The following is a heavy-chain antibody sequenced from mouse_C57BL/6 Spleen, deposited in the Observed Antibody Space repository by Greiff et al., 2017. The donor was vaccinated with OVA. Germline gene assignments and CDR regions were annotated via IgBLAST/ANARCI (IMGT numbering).Heavy chain of an antibody. J-gene: IGHJ2*01. Sequence: VQLQQSGAELARPGASVKLSCKASGYTFTSYGISWVKQRTGQGLEWIGEIFPRSGNTYYNKKFKGKATLTADKSSSTAYMELRSLTSEDSAVYFCARHGSSSDYFDYWGQGTTLTVSS. D-gene: IGHD1-1*01. CDR2: IFPRSGNT. CDR3: ARHGSSSDYFDY. CDR1: GYTFTSYG. V-gene: IGHV1-81*01.